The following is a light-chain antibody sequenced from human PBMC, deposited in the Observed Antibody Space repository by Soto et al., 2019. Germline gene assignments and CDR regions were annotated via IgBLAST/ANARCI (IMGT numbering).Light chain of an antibody. V-gene: IGLV1-44*01. CDR3: AAWDDSLNAYV. CDR1: SSNIGSNT. Sequence: QAVVTQAPSASGTPGQGVPISCSGSSSNIGSNTVNWYQQVPGRAPKLLIYSNDQRPSGVPDRFSGSKSGTSASLAISGLQSEDEADYYCAAWDDSLNAYVFGTGTKLTVL. J-gene: IGLJ1*01. CDR2: SND.